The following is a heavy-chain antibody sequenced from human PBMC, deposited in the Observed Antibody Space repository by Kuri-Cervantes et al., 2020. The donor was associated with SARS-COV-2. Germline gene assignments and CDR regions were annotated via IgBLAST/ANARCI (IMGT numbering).Heavy chain of an antibody. J-gene: IGHJ3*02. V-gene: IGHV4-34*01. D-gene: IGHD2-8*01. CDR2: IYHSGST. Sequence: GSLRLSCAVYGGSFSGYYWSWIRQPPGKGLEWIGSIYHSGSTYYNPSLKSRVTISVDTSKNQFSLKLSSVTAADTAVYYCARHRMADAFDIWGQGTMVTVSS. CDR1: GGSFSGYY. CDR3: ARHRMADAFDI.